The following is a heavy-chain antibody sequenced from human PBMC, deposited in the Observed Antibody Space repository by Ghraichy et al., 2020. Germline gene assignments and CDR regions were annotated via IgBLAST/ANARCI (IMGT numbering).Heavy chain of an antibody. Sequence: ASVKVSCKASGYTFTGYYMHWVRQAPGQGLEWMGWINPNSGGTNYAQKFQGRVTMTRDTSISTAYMELSRLRSDDTAVYYCARVSGEMMLGTPQLADDYWGQGTLVTVSS. CDR1: GYTFTGYY. J-gene: IGHJ4*02. V-gene: IGHV1-2*02. CDR2: INPNSGGT. CDR3: ARVSGEMMLGTPQLADDY. D-gene: IGHD6-13*01.